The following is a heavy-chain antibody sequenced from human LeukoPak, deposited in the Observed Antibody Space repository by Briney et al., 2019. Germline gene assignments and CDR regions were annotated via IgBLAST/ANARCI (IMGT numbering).Heavy chain of an antibody. V-gene: IGHV3-30*18. CDR1: GFTFSNYG. CDR3: ANLDPYCSGGRCP. Sequence: GGSLRLSCAASGFTFSNYGMHWVRQAPGKGLEWVAVISYDGSNKYYADSVKGRFTISRDNSKNTVYLQMNSLRPEDTAVYYCANLDPYCSGGRCPWGQGTLVSVSS. CDR2: ISYDGSNK. J-gene: IGHJ5*02. D-gene: IGHD2-15*01.